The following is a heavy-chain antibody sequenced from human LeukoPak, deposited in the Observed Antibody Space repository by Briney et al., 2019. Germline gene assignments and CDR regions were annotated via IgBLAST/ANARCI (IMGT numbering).Heavy chain of an antibody. J-gene: IGHJ5*02. CDR2: INHSGST. CDR3: ARLLTYYYDSSGRRGYNWFDP. V-gene: IGHV4-34*01. CDR1: GGYFSGYY. Sequence: SETLSLTFAVYGGYFSGYYWGWIRQPPGKGPGWVGEINHSGSTNYNPSLKGRVTISVDTSKNQFSLKLSSVTAADTAVYYCARLLTYYYDSSGRRGYNWFDPWGQGTLVTVSS. D-gene: IGHD3-22*01.